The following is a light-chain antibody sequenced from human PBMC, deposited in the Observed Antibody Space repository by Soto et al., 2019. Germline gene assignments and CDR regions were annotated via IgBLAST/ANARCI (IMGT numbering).Light chain of an antibody. CDR3: QQYNKWPLT. Sequence: EIVMMQSPATLSVSPGDRVTLSCWASQSVSNNLAWYQQKPGHAPRLLIYAAITRATGIPARLSGSGAGTEFTLTISSLQSEDFAVYYCQQYNKWPLTFGGGTKVEIK. CDR1: QSVSNN. J-gene: IGKJ4*01. CDR2: AAI. V-gene: IGKV3-15*01.